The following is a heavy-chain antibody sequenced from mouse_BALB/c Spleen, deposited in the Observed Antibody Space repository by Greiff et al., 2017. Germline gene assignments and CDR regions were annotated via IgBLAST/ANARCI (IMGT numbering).Heavy chain of an antibody. V-gene: IGHV14-4*02. CDR3: NAGDY. CDR1: GFNIKDYY. J-gene: IGHJ2*01. CDR2: IDPENGDT. Sequence: VTLKVSGAELVRSGASVKLSCTASGFNIKDYYMHWVKQRPEQGLEWIGWIDPENGDTEYAPKFQGKATMTADTSSNTAYLQLSSLTSEDTAVYYCNAGDYWGQGTTLTVSS.